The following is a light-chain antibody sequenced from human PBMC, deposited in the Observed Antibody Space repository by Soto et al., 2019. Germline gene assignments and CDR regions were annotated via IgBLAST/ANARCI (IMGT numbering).Light chain of an antibody. CDR2: GAS. CDR1: QTISSNY. V-gene: IGKV3-20*01. Sequence: EIVLTQSPGTLSLSAGERATLSCRASQTISSNYLAWYQQKPGQAHRLLIFGASYRATGIPDRFSGSGSGTDFTLTISRLEPEEFAVYYCQQYGRSPPEFTFGPGTKVDIK. CDR3: QQYGRSPPEFT. J-gene: IGKJ3*01.